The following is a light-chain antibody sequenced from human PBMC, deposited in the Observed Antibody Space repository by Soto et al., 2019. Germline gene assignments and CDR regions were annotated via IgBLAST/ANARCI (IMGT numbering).Light chain of an antibody. V-gene: IGLV1-44*01. CDR3: APWDDSLNGYV. CDR1: SSNIGSNT. J-gene: IGLJ1*01. Sequence: QSVLTQPPSASGTPGQRVTISCSGSSSNIGSNTVTWYQHLPGTAPKLLIYSNNQRPSGVPDRFSGSKSGTSASLAISGLQSEDEADYYCAPWDDSLNGYVFGTGTKVTVL. CDR2: SNN.